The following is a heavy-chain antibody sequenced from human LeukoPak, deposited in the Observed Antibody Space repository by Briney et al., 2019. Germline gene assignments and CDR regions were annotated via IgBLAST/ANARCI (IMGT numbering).Heavy chain of an antibody. V-gene: IGHV3-20*04. CDR2: INWTGGST. CDR1: GFTFDDYG. J-gene: IGHJ4*02. D-gene: IGHD3-10*01. CDR3: ASGVHRGYYFDY. Sequence: GGSLRLSCAASGFTFDDYGMSWVRQAPGKGLEWVSGINWTGGSTGYADSAKGRFTISRDNAKNSLYLQMNSLRAEDTAVYYCASGVHRGYYFDYWGQGTLVTVSS.